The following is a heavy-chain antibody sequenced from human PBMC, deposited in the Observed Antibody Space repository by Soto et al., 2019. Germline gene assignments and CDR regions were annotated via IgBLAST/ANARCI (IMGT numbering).Heavy chain of an antibody. CDR1: GYTFTSYG. CDR2: ISAYNGNT. V-gene: IGHV1-18*01. D-gene: IGHD2-2*01. Sequence: QVQLVQSGAEVKKPGASVKVSCKASGYTFTSYGMRWVRQAPGQGLEWMGWISAYNGNTNYAQKLQGRVTMTTDTSTSTTYMELRSLRYNDTAGYYSARTTLHNSVVVPAAIFSERTDAFDIWGQGTLVTVSS. CDR3: ARTTLHNSVVVPAAIFSERTDAFDI. J-gene: IGHJ3*02.